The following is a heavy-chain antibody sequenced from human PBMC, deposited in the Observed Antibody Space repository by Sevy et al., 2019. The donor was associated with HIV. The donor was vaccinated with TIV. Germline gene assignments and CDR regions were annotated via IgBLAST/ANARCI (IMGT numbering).Heavy chain of an antibody. CDR3: AKDVLGLEVIQNDYYSYGMDV. J-gene: IGHJ6*02. CDR1: GFIFNSYG. D-gene: IGHD3-10*02. Sequence: GGSLRLSCAASGFIFNSYGVHWVRQAPGKGLQWVAFIHYDGSNKYYGDSVKGRFTISRDNSKNTLYLEMNSLRPEDTAVYYCAKDVLGLEVIQNDYYSYGMDVWGQGTTVTVSS. V-gene: IGHV3-30*02. CDR2: IHYDGSNK.